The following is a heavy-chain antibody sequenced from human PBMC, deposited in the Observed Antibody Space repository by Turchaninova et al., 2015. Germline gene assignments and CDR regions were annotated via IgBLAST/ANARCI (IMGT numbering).Heavy chain of an antibody. V-gene: IGHV1-46*01. CDR3: ARDNSGFDH. J-gene: IGHJ4*02. D-gene: IGHD6-19*01. CDR2: IHPSGGTT. Sequence: QVQLVQSGAGVKKPGASGKISCKTAGYPFTSFHLQWVAQSPGQWFEWVGLIHPSGGTTSYAQKFHGRVTMTRDTSTSTGYMELSSLTSEDTAVYYCARDNSGFDHRGQGTLVTVSS. CDR1: GYPFTSFH.